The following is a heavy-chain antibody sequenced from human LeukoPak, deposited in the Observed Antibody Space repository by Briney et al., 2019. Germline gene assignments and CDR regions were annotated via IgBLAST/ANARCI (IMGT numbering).Heavy chain of an antibody. CDR3: ARVGAMVL. V-gene: IGHV1-2*02. D-gene: IGHD5-18*01. J-gene: IGHJ1*01. CDR2: INPNSGGT. Sequence: GASVKVSCKASGYTFTGYYMHWVRQAPGQGLEWMGWINPNSGGTNYAQKLQGRITMTRDKSISTAYMDLTSLRSDDTAVYYCARVGAMVLWGQGTLVTVSS. CDR1: GYTFTGYY.